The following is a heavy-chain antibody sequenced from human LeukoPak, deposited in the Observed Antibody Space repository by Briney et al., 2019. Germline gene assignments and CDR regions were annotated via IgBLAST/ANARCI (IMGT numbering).Heavy chain of an antibody. V-gene: IGHV4-34*01. CDR1: GGSFSGYY. D-gene: IGHD3-10*01. CDR2: INHSGST. Sequence: SETLSLTCAVYGGSFSGYYWSWIRQPPGKGLEWLGEINHSGSTNYNPSLKSRVTISEDTSKSQFSLKLSSVTAADTAVYYCARRRGQGSGSYFHYYYYGMDVWGQGTTVTVSS. J-gene: IGHJ6*02. CDR3: ARRRGQGSGSYFHYYYYGMDV.